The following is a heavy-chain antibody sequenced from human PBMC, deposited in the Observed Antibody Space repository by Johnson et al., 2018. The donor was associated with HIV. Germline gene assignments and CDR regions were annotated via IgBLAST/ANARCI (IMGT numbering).Heavy chain of an antibody. CDR2: INWNGGST. J-gene: IGHJ3*02. D-gene: IGHD7-27*01. CDR1: GFNFDDYA. Sequence: VQLVESGGGVVRPGGSLRLSCAASGFNFDDYAMSWVRQVPGKGLEGVSGINWNGGSTGYADSVKGRFTISRDNAKNSLYLQMNSLRAEDTALYYCASGDELGDDAFDIWGQGTMVTVSS. V-gene: IGHV3-20*04. CDR3: ASGDELGDDAFDI.